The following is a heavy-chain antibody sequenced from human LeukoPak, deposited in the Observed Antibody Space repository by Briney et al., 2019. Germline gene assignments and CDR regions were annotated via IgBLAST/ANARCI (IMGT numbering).Heavy chain of an antibody. CDR3: ARGCDDSSGYYQYYFDY. J-gene: IGHJ4*02. CDR1: TGSISSSSYY. CDR2: IYYSGST. V-gene: IGHV4-39*01. Sequence: PSETLSLTCTVSTGSISSSSYYWGWIRQPPGKGLEWIGSIYYSGSTYYNPSLKSRVTVSVDTSKNQFSLKLSSVTAADTAVYYCARGCDDSSGYYQYYFDYWSQGTLVTVSS. D-gene: IGHD3-22*01.